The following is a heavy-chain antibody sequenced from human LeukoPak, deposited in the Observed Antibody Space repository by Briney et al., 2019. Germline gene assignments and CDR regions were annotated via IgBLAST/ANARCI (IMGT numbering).Heavy chain of an antibody. J-gene: IGHJ4*02. D-gene: IGHD3-10*01. CDR3: ARDLFGERYFDY. CDR1: GGSISSYY. V-gene: IGHV4-59*01. CDR2: IYYSGST. Sequence: TSETLSLTCTVSGGSISSYYWSWIRQPPGKGLEWIGYIYYSGSTNYNPSLKSRVTISVDTSKNQFSLKLSSVTAADTAVYYCARDLFGERYFDYWGQGTLVTVSS.